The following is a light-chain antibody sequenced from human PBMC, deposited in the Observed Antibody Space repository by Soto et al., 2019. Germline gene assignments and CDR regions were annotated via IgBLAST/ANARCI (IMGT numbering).Light chain of an antibody. CDR1: QSVTSNS. CDR3: QQYGTRWT. J-gene: IGKJ1*01. V-gene: IGKV3-20*01. CDR2: RAS. Sequence: EIVLTQSPGTLSLSPGERATLSCRASQSVTSNSLAWYQQKPGQAPRLLIYRASSRATGIPDRFSGSGSGTDFTLTISRLEPEDFAVYYCQQYGTRWTFGQGTKVEFK.